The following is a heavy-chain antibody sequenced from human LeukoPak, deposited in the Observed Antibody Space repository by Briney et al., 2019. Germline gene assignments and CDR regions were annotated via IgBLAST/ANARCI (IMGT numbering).Heavy chain of an antibody. CDR1: GYSISSGYY. D-gene: IGHD1-26*01. J-gene: IGHJ3*02. Sequence: SSETLSLTCTVSGYSISSGYYWGWIRQPPGKGLEWIGSIYHSGSTYYNPSLKSRVTISVDTSKNQFSLKLSSVTAADTAVYYCARDRVVGAKDAFDIWGQGTMVTVSS. CDR3: ARDRVVGAKDAFDI. CDR2: IYHSGST. V-gene: IGHV4-38-2*02.